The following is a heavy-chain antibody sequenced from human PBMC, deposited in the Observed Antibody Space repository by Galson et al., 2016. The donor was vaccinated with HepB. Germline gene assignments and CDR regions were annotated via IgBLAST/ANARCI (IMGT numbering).Heavy chain of an antibody. CDR2: INASNGNT. J-gene: IGHJ3*01. D-gene: IGHD3-9*01. V-gene: IGHV1-3*01. CDR1: GYSFNSYA. CDR3: ARGDYDILTGYYVASFDV. Sequence: SVKVSCKGSGYSFNSYALHWVRQAPGQRLQWVGWINASNGNTRSSQKFQGRVTITSDTSASTVYMELNSLRPEDTAIYYCARGDYDILTGYYVASFDVWGQGTMVTVSS.